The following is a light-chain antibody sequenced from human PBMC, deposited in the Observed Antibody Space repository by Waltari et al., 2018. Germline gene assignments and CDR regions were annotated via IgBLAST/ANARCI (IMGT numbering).Light chain of an antibody. CDR3: QQYNNWPPMYT. CDR1: QNVRIN. CDR2: GAS. Sequence: IVLTQSPTTLSVSPGDRATLSCRASQNVRINIGWYQQKPGEPPRLLIYGASSRATDISARFSGSGSRTEFTLTISSLQSEDFAVYYCQQYNNWPPMYTSGHGTKLEIK. J-gene: IGKJ2*01. V-gene: IGKV3-15*01.